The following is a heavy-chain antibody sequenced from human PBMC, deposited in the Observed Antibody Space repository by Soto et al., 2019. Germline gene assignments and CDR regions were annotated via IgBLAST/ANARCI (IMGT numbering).Heavy chain of an antibody. J-gene: IGHJ6*02. V-gene: IGHV1-18*04. CDR2: ISPYDGNT. D-gene: IGHD3-22*01. Sequence: ASVKVDCKAAGHTFTGYYMHWVRQAPGQGLEWLGWISPYDGNTKYAQILQGRVSMTTDTSTKTAYMEVRSLRSDDTAVYYCARGGYYDSSGSRNYHYYGMNVWGQGTTVTVSS. CDR3: ARGGYYDSSGSRNYHYYGMNV. CDR1: GHTFTGYY.